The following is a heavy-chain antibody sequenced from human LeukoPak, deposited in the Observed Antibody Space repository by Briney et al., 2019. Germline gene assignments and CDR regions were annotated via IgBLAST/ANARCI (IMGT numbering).Heavy chain of an antibody. V-gene: IGHV3-33*01. J-gene: IGHJ3*02. CDR2: IWYDGSNK. CDR1: GFTFSTYG. CDR3: AREVTNDAFDI. D-gene: IGHD4-17*01. Sequence: GGSLRLSCAASGFTFSTYGMHWVRQAPGKGLEWVAFIWYDGSNKYYAESVKGRFTISRDNSKNTLFLQMNSLRAEDTAVYYCAREVTNDAFDIWGQGTKVTVSS.